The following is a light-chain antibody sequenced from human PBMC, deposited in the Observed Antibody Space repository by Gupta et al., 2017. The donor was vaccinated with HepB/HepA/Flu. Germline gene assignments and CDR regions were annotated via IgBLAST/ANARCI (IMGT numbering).Light chain of an antibody. CDR3: SSYTSSSTLVV. V-gene: IGLV2-14*01. J-gene: IGLJ2*01. CDR2: DVS. CDR1: SSDVGGYNY. Sequence: QSALTQPASVSGSPAQAITFPCTGTSSDVGGYNYVSWYQQHPGKAPKLMIYDVSNRPSGVSNRFSGSKSGNTASLTISGLQAEDEADYYCSSYTSSSTLVVFGGGTKLTVL.